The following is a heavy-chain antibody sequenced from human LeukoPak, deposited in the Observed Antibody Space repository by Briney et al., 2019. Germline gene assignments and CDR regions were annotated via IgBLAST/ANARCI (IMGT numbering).Heavy chain of an antibody. D-gene: IGHD6-13*01. CDR3: ARISGAAAQQFDY. CDR2: ISSSGSTI. CDR1: GFTFSSYE. J-gene: IGHJ4*02. V-gene: IGHV3-48*03. Sequence: GGSLRLSCAASGFTFSSYEMNWVRQAPGKGLEWVSYISSSGSTIYYADSVKGRFTISRDNAKNSLYLQMNSLRAEDTAVYYCARISGAAAQQFDYWGQGTLVTVSS.